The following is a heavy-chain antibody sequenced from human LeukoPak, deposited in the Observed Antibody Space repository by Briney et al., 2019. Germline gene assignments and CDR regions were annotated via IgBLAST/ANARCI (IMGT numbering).Heavy chain of an antibody. CDR2: SNPNRGGT. CDR1: GYTVTGYY. V-gene: IGHV1-2*02. J-gene: IGHJ4*02. D-gene: IGHD3-22*01. CDR3: ARALIVVVDY. Sequence: GSSVKVSCKSSGYTVTGYYMHWVRQAPGQGLEWMGWSNPNRGGTNYAQKFQGRVTMTRDTSISTAYMELSRLRSDDTAVYYCARALIVVVDYWGEGNLVTVSS.